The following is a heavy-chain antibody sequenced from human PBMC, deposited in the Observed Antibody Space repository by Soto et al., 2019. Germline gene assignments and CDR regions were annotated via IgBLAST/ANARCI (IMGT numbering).Heavy chain of an antibody. CDR2: INHSGST. Sequence: SETLSLTCAVYGGSFSGYYWSWIRQPPGKGLEWIGEINHSGSTNYNPSLKSRVTISVDTSKNQSSLKLSSVTAADTAVYYCARERRFGELYGHNWFDPWGQGTLVTVSS. CDR1: GGSFSGYY. CDR3: ARERRFGELYGHNWFDP. J-gene: IGHJ5*02. V-gene: IGHV4-34*01. D-gene: IGHD3-10*01.